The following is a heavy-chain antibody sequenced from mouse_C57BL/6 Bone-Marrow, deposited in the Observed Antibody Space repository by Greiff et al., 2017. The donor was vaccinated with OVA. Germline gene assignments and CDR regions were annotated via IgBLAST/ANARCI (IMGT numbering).Heavy chain of an antibody. Sequence: EVHLVESGGDLVKPGGSLKLSCAASGFTFSSYGMSWVRQTPDKRLEWVATISSGGSYTYYPDSVKGRFTISRDNAKNTLYLQMSSLKSEDTAMYYCARHPLGPDYWGQGTTLTVSS. CDR3: ARHPLGPDY. V-gene: IGHV5-6*01. D-gene: IGHD4-1*01. J-gene: IGHJ2*01. CDR1: GFTFSSYG. CDR2: ISSGGSYT.